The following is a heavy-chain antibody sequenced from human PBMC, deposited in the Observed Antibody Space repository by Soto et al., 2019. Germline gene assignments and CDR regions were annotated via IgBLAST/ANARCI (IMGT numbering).Heavy chain of an antibody. CDR3: AKFKGFNWNYVFDY. CDR1: GLTFSNFA. J-gene: IGHJ4*02. Sequence: GGSLRLSCEVSGLTFSNFAMSWVRQAPGKGLEWASAIGGSSGTTFYADSVKGRFTISKDNAKNMLYLQMNSLRAEDTAVYYCAKFKGFNWNYVFDYWGQGVPVTVSS. CDR2: IGGSSGTT. D-gene: IGHD1-7*01. V-gene: IGHV3-23*01.